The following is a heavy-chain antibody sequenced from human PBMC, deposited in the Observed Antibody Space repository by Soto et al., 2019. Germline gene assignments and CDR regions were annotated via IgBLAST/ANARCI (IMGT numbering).Heavy chain of an antibody. V-gene: IGHV4-39*01. CDR2: VYYNENT. CDR3: ARRERYYGSPGWFDP. CDR1: GASINNFAYY. J-gene: IGHJ5*01. Sequence: SETLSLTCSVSGASINNFAYYWGWIRQPPGKGLEWIGTVYYNENTYYNPSLKSRVAISVDTAKNQFSLNLRSVTAADTAIYFCARRERYYGSPGWFDPWGQGTLVTVS. D-gene: IGHD3-10*01.